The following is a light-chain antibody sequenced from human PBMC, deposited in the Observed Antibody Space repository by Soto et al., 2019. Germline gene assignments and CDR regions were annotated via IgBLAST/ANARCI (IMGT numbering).Light chain of an antibody. V-gene: IGKV1-39*01. Sequence: DIQMTQSPSSLSASVGDRVTITCRASQSISSYLNWYQQKPGKAPKLLIYAASSLQSGVPSRFRGSGSGTDFTVTISSLQPEDFALYYCQQSYSTPRTFGQGTKVEIK. CDR2: AAS. CDR3: QQSYSTPRT. CDR1: QSISSY. J-gene: IGKJ1*01.